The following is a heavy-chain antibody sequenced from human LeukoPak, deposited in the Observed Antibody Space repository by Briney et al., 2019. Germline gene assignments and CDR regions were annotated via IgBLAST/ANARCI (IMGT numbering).Heavy chain of an antibody. CDR2: FSNGGTT. CDR3: TKWNGCASD. CDR1: GFTISSYG. V-gene: IGHV3-23*01. J-gene: IGHJ4*02. Sequence: PGGSLRLSCAVSGFTISSYGVTWVPQAPGKGLEWLTGFSNGGTTHPRDSLKGRFTISRDTSKDTVYLQMNSLRAEDKAVYYCTKWNGCASDWGQGTLVTVSA. D-gene: IGHD1-1*01.